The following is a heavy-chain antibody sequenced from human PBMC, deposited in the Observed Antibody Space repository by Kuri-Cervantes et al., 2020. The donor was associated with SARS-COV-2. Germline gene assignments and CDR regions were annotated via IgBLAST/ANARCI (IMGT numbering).Heavy chain of an antibody. CDR3: TTGYYDYVWGSYRPDAFDI. CDR1: GFTFSNAW. D-gene: IGHD3-16*02. CDR2: IKSKTDGGTT. J-gene: IGHJ3*02. V-gene: IGHV3-15*07. Sequence: GGSLRLSCAASGFTFSNAWMNWVRQAPGKGLEWVGRIKSKTDGGTTDYAAPVKGRFTISRDDSKNTLYLQMNSLKTEDTAVYYCTTGYYDYVWGSYRPDAFDIWGQGTMVTVPS.